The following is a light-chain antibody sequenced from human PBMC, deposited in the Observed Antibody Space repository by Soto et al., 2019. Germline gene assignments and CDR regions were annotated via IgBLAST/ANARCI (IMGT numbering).Light chain of an antibody. V-gene: IGLV2-14*01. CDR2: EVN. J-gene: IGLJ1*01. CDR3: LSFTTTSTHV. Sequence: QPALTQPASLSGSPGQSITISCTGTSSDIGAYDYVSWFQQHPGKAPKLMISEVNNRPSGVSNRFSGSKSGNTAYLTISGIQVEDEAEYFCLSFTTTSTHVFGNGNKVTVL. CDR1: SSDIGAYDY.